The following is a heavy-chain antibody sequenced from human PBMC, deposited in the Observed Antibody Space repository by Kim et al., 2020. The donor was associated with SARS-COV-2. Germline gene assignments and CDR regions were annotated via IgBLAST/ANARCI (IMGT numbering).Heavy chain of an antibody. CDR3: ARDGAVAGRYFDDAFDI. CDR2: ISYDGSNK. V-gene: IGHV3-30*04. CDR1: GFTFSSYA. Sequence: GGSLRLSCAASGFTFSSYAMHWVRQAPGKGLEWVAVISYDGSNKYYADSVKGRFTISRDNSKNTLYLQMNSLRAEDTAVYYCARDGAVAGRYFDDAFDI. J-gene: IGHJ3*02. D-gene: IGHD6-19*01.